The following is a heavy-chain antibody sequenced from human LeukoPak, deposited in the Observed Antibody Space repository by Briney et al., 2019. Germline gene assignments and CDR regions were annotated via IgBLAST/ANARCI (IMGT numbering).Heavy chain of an antibody. V-gene: IGHV4-59*01. CDR3: AREGYYDSSGYPYFDY. D-gene: IGHD3-22*01. Sequence: SETLSLTCTVSGGSFSNDYWSWIRQPPGKGLEWIGYIYYSGSTIYNPSLKSRVTISVDTSKNQFSLKLSSVTAADTAVYYCAREGYYDSSGYPYFDYWGQGTLVTVSS. CDR1: GGSFSNDY. J-gene: IGHJ4*02. CDR2: IYYSGST.